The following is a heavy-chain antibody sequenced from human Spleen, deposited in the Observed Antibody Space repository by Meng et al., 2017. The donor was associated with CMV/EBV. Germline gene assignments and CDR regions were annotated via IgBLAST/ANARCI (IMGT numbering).Heavy chain of an antibody. CDR1: GFTFSSYG. V-gene: IGHV3-30*19. Sequence: GESLKISCAASGFTFSSYGMHWVRQAPGKGLEWVAVIWYDGSNKYYADSVKGRFTISRDNSKNTLYLQMNSLRAEDTAVYYCARPYRFSNHYYYYGMDVWGQGTTVTVSS. J-gene: IGHJ6*02. CDR2: IWYDGSNK. CDR3: ARPYRFSNHYYYYGMDV. D-gene: IGHD3-16*02.